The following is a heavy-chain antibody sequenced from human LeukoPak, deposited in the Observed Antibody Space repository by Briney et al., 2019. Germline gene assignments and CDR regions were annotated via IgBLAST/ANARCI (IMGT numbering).Heavy chain of an antibody. CDR3: ARVEPYSYYFGMDV. J-gene: IGHJ6*02. CDR1: GGSISTYC. CDR2: IHDTGST. Sequence: SETLSLTCTVSGGSISTYCWSWIRQSPGKGLDWIGYIHDTGSTNYNPSLKSRVSISVDRSKSQFSLHLSSVTAADTAVYFCARVEPYSYYFGMDVWGRGTTVTVSS. V-gene: IGHV4-59*08. D-gene: IGHD1-26*01.